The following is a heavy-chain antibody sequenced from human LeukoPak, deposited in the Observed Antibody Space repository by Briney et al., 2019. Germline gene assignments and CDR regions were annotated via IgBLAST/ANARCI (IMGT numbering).Heavy chain of an antibody. J-gene: IGHJ4*02. V-gene: IGHV3-23*01. CDR2: ISGSGGST. D-gene: IGHD2-15*01. CDR3: AKDRHHCSGGSCYSGYFDY. CDR1: GFTFSSYA. Sequence: QSGGSLRLSCAASGFTFSSYAMSWVRQAPGKGLEWVSAISGSGGSTYYADSVKGRFTISRDNSKNTLYLQMNSLRAEDTAVYYCAKDRHHCSGGSCYSGYFDYWGQGTLVTVSS.